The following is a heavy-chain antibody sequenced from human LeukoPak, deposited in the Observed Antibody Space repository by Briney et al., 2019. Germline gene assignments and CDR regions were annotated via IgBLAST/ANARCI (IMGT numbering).Heavy chain of an antibody. CDR3: AGPRPHRYDFWSGYEEYYFDY. Sequence: GGSLRLSCAASGFTFSSYSMNWVRQAPRKGLEWVSYISSSSSTIYYADSVKGRFTISRDNAKDPLYLQMNSLRAEDTAVYYCAGPRPHRYDFWSGYEEYYFDYWGQGTLVTVSS. CDR1: GFTFSSYS. V-gene: IGHV3-48*01. CDR2: ISSSSSTI. D-gene: IGHD3-3*01. J-gene: IGHJ4*02.